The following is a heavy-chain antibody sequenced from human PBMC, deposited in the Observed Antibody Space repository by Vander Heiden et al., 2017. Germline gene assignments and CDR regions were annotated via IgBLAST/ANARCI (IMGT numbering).Heavy chain of an antibody. CDR2: ISYDGSNK. V-gene: IGHV3-30*04. Sequence: QVQLVESGGGVVQPGRSLSLSCAASGFTFNTYAIHWVRQAPGKGLEWVAVISYDGSNKYYADSVKGRFTISRDNSKNTLYLQMNSLRAEDTAVYYCARERSYYDSSGYYAPYFDLWGRGTLVTVSS. J-gene: IGHJ2*01. D-gene: IGHD3-22*01. CDR1: GFTFNTYA. CDR3: ARERSYYDSSGYYAPYFDL.